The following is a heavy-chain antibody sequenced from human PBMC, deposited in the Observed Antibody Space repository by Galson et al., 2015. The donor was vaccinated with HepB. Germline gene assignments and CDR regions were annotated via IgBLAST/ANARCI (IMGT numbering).Heavy chain of an antibody. Sequence: ETLSLTCSVSGGSISTGTYYWAWIRQPPGRGLEWIGLIYSSGNTYYDPSLKSRVTLSVDTSQNHFSLNLSSVTAADTAVYYCARGFYRGRDWTGFDYWGQGALVTVSS. D-gene: IGHD1-26*01. CDR2: IYSSGNT. J-gene: IGHJ4*02. CDR1: GGSISTGTYY. V-gene: IGHV4-39*07. CDR3: ARGFYRGRDWTGFDY.